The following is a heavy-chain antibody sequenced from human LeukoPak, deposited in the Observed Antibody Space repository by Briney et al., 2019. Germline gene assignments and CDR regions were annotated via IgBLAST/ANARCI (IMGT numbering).Heavy chain of an antibody. D-gene: IGHD5-12*01. CDR2: IKEDGSEK. Sequence: TGGSLRLSCAASGFTFSNYWMSWVRQAPGKRLEWVANIKEDGSEKYYVDSVKGRFTISRDNAKNSVYLQMKSLRVEDTAVYYCASQGVYSGSDLDYFDYWGQGALVTVSS. CDR3: ASQGVYSGSDLDYFDY. J-gene: IGHJ4*02. CDR1: GFTFSNYW. V-gene: IGHV3-7*01.